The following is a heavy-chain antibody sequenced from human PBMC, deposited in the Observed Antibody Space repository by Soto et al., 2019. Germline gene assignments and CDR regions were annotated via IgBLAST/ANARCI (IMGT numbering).Heavy chain of an antibody. CDR1: GGTFSSYA. J-gene: IGHJ4*01. D-gene: IGHD3-22*01. V-gene: IGHV1-69*13. CDR2: IIPIFGTA. Sequence: SVKVSCKASGGTFSSYAISWVRQAPGQGLEWMGGIIPIFGTANYAQKFQGRVTITADESTSTAYMELSSLRSEDTAVYYCARVPTYYYDSSGYYLYYFDYWGQ. CDR3: ARVPTYYYDSSGYYLYYFDY.